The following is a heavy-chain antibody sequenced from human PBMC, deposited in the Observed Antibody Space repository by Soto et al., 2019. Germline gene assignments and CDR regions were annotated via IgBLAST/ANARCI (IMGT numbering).Heavy chain of an antibody. CDR2: IKSKSDGGTT. V-gene: IGHV3-15*07. CDR1: GFTFSNAC. Sequence: PVGFLRLSCAASGFTFSNACRNWVRQAPGKGLEWVGRIKSKSDGGTTDYAAPVKGRFTISRDDSKNTLYLQMNNLRTEDTAVYYCTTLNPSGFWSGYSYRLNYYFDYWGQGTLVTVSS. CDR3: TTLNPSGFWSGYSYRLNYYFDY. J-gene: IGHJ4*02. D-gene: IGHD3-3*01.